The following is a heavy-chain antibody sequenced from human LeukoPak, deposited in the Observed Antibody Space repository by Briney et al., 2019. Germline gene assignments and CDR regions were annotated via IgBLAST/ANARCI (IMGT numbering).Heavy chain of an antibody. V-gene: IGHV3-49*04. Sequence: GGSLRPSCTASGFTFGDYAMSWVRQAPGKGLEWVGFIRSKAYGGTTEYAASVKGRFTISRDDSKSIAYLQMNSLKTEDTAVYYCTRVYSSGWYRIIDYWGQGTLVTVSS. CDR3: TRVYSSGWYRIIDY. J-gene: IGHJ4*02. CDR1: GFTFGDYA. D-gene: IGHD6-19*01. CDR2: IRSKAYGGTT.